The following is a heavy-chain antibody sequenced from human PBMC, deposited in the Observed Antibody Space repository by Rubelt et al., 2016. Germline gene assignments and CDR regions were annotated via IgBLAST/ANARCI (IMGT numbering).Heavy chain of an antibody. J-gene: IGHJ4*02. D-gene: IGHD2-15*01. V-gene: IGHV4-38-2*02. CDR2: MFHSGTT. CDR3: ARVSVVVSPQYYFDY. Sequence: QVQLQESGPGLVKPSETLFLTCTVSGYSIRSNYYWGWIRQPPGKGLEWIGSMFHSGTTYYNPSLKSRVTISVDTSKSHFSRKLSALTAADTAVYYCARVSVVVSPQYYFDYWGRGTLVTVSS. CDR1: GYSIRSNYY.